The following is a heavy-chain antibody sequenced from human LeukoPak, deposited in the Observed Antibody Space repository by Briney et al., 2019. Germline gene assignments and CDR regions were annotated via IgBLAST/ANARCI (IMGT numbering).Heavy chain of an antibody. CDR1: GYSFSSYY. D-gene: IGHD4-17*01. CDR2: TYPSDSDT. J-gene: IGHJ4*02. CDR3: ARRKDYGDNDY. V-gene: IGHV5-51*01. Sequence: GESLKISCKGSGYSFSSYYIAWVRQMPGKGLEWMGITYPSDSDTRYSPSFQGQVTISADKSINTAYLQWSSLQASDTAIYYCARRKDYGDNDYWGQGTLVTVSS.